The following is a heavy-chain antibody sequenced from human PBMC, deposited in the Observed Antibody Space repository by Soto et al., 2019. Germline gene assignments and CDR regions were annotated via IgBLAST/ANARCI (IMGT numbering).Heavy chain of an antibody. Sequence: PSETLSLTCTVSGGSISSYYWSWIRQPPGKGLEWIGYIYYSGSTNYNPSLKSRVTISVDTSKNQFSLKLSSVTAADTAVYYCARHAAARRENLFDPWGQGTLVTVSS. CDR2: IYYSGST. J-gene: IGHJ5*02. CDR1: GGSISSYY. D-gene: IGHD6-6*01. V-gene: IGHV4-59*01. CDR3: ARHAAARRENLFDP.